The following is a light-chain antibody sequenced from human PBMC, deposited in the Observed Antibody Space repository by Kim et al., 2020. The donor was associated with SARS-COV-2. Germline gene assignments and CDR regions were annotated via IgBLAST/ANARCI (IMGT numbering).Light chain of an antibody. J-gene: IGLJ1*01. CDR2: DVS. CDR1: SSDVGGYDL. CDR3: CSYAGTYNYA. V-gene: IGLV2-11*01. Sequence: QSALTQPRSVSGSPGQSVTISCTGTSSDVGGYDLVSWYQQYPGKAPKLMIYDVSKRPSGVPDRFSGAKSGNTASLTISELQTEDAADYYCCSYAGTYNYAFGTGTEVTV.